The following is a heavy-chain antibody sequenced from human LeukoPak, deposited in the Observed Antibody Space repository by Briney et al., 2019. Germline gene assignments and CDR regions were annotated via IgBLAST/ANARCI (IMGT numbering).Heavy chain of an antibody. CDR2: IYHSGST. D-gene: IGHD5-18*01. J-gene: IGHJ3*02. V-gene: IGHV4-4*02. CDR3: ASRGYSYGLGAFDI. Sequence: SETLSLTCAVSGGSISSSNWWSWVRQPPGKGLEWIGKIYHSGSTNYNPSLKSRVTISVDKSKNQFSLKLSSVTAADTAVYYCASRGYSYGLGAFDIWGQGTMVTVSS. CDR1: GGSISSSNW.